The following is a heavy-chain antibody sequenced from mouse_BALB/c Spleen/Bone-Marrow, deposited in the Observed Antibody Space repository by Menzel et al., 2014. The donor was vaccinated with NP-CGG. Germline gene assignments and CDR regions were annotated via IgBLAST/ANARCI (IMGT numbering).Heavy chain of an antibody. CDR1: GYTFTIYW. D-gene: IGHD1-1*01. Sequence: QVQLQQSGAELVKPGASVKLSCKASGYTFTIYWMHWVKQRPGQGLEWIGEIDPSDSDANHNQKFKGKATLTVDKSSTTAYMQLSSLTSEDSAVYYCARRNYYGSHYWYFDVWGAGTTVTVSS. V-gene: IGHV1-69*02. CDR2: IDPSDSDA. CDR3: ARRNYYGSHYWYFDV. J-gene: IGHJ1*01.